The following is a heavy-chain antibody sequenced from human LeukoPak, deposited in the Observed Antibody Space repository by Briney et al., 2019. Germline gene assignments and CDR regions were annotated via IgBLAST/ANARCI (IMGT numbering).Heavy chain of an antibody. CDR2: IIPILGIA. J-gene: IGHJ4*02. V-gene: IGHV1-69*04. CDR3: ARDRLGIVVLSVPSKSFDY. CDR1: GGTFSSYT. D-gene: IGHD2-2*01. Sequence: ASVKVSCKASGGTFSSYTISWVRQAPGQGLEWMGRIIPILGIANYAQKFQGRVTITADKSTSTAYMELSSLRSEDTAVYYCARDRLGIVVLSVPSKSFDYWGQGTVVTVSS.